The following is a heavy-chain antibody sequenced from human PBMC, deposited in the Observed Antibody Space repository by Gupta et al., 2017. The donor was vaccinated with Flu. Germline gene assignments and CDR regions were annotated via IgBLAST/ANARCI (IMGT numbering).Heavy chain of an antibody. CDR2: VYYSGST. D-gene: IGHD2-2*01. V-gene: IGHV4-59*01. CDR1: CASISRYS. Sequence: VQLQESGPGLVKPSETLSPTCISACASISRYSGCWIRQPPGKGLEWIGYVYYSGSTNYNPALKSRVTISVDTSKNQFSLKVSSVTAADTAVYYCAGDNRQSVWGGGVPAALLDYWGQGALVSFSS. J-gene: IGHJ4*02. CDR3: AGDNRQSVWGGGVPAALLDY.